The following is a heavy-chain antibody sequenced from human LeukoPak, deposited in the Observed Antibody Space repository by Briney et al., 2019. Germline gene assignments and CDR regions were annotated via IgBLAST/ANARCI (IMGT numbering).Heavy chain of an antibody. CDR2: ISVSGGST. V-gene: IGHV3-23*01. Sequence: PGGSLRLSCVASGFPFSSYAMSWVRQAPGKGLEWVSSISVSGGSTSYADSVRGRFTISRDNSKNTLYLQMNSLRAEDTAVYYCAKFQAVAGPLFDYWGQGTLVTVSS. CDR3: AKFQAVAGPLFDY. J-gene: IGHJ4*02. CDR1: GFPFSSYA. D-gene: IGHD6-19*01.